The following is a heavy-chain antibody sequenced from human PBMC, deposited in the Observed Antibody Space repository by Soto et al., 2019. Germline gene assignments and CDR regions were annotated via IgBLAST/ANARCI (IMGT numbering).Heavy chain of an antibody. J-gene: IGHJ6*03. V-gene: IGHV1-18*01. Sequence: QDQLVQSGVEVKKPGASVKVSCKASGYSFTNYGITWVRQAPGQGFEWMGWISAYNGNTKYAQKLQGRVTMTTDAATSTAYWELRSLTSDDTAVYYCARDRGVAPPVAGNPHYYYYMDVWGKGTPVTVSS. CDR1: GYSFTNYG. CDR3: ARDRGVAPPVAGNPHYYYYMDV. CDR2: ISAYNGNT. D-gene: IGHD6-19*01.